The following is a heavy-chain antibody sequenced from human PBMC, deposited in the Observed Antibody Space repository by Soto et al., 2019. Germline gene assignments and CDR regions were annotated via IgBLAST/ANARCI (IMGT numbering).Heavy chain of an antibody. Sequence: TSETLSLTCAVYGGSFSGYYWSWIRQPPGRGLEWIGEINHSGSTNYNPSLKSRVTISVDTSKNQFSLKLSSVTAADTAVYYCARGLRSYYYYMDVWGKGTTVTVSS. CDR1: GGSFSGYY. CDR2: INHSGST. J-gene: IGHJ6*03. CDR3: ARGLRSYYYYMDV. V-gene: IGHV4-34*01.